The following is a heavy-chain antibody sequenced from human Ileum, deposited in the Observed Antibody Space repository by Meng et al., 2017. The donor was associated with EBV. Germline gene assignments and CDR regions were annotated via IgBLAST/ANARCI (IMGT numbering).Heavy chain of an antibody. V-gene: IGHV4-4*02. CDR2: IYQSGST. Sequence: QGELRWSGQGLVKASGPLSLTCGVPGDSTTNNNWWTWVRQPPGKGLEWIGEIYQSGSTNYNPSLQSRATISVDMSKKQFSLKLRSVTAADTAVYYCARTGVGLAFDYWGLGTLVTVSS. CDR1: GDSTTNNNW. D-gene: IGHD2-8*01. CDR3: ARTGVGLAFDY. J-gene: IGHJ4*02.